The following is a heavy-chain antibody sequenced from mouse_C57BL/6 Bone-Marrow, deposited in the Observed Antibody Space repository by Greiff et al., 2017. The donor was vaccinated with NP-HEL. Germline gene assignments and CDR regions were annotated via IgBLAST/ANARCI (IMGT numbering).Heavy chain of an antibody. CDR1: GFSLTSYG. CDR3: ARHSYDYHGGFAY. J-gene: IGHJ3*01. Sequence: VKLMESGPGLVAPSQSLSITCTVSGFSLTSYGVHWVRQPPGKGLEWLVVIWSDGSTTYNSALKSRLSISKDNSKSQVFLKMNSLQTDDTAMYYCARHSYDYHGGFAYWGQGTLVTVSA. CDR2: IWSDGST. V-gene: IGHV2-6-1*01. D-gene: IGHD2-4*01.